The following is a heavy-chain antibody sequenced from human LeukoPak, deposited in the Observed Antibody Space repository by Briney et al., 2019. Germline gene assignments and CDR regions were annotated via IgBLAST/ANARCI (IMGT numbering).Heavy chain of an antibody. J-gene: IGHJ4*02. V-gene: IGHV4-59*01. D-gene: IGHD4-17*01. CDR3: ARGLGDSSFDY. CDR1: GVSMSSYY. CDR2: IYYSGST. Sequence: KPSETLSLTCTVSGVSMSSYYWSWIRQPPGKGLEWIGYIYYSGSTKYNPSLKSRVTIKVDKSKNQFSPRLSFVTAADTALYYCARGLGDSSFDYWGQGTLVTVSS.